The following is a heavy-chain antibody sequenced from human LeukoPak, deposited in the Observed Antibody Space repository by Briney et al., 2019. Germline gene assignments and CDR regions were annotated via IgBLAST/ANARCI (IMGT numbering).Heavy chain of an antibody. D-gene: IGHD3-3*01. J-gene: IGHJ4*02. CDR3: AKDNDFWSGYFDY. CDR2: INHSGGT. CDR1: GGSFSDYY. V-gene: IGHV4-34*01. Sequence: PSETLSLTCAVYGGSFSDYYWSWIRQPPEKGLEWIGEINHSGGTSYYPSLKSRVTISVDTSKNQFSLKLSSVTAADTAVYYCAKDNDFWSGYFDYWGQGTLVTVSS.